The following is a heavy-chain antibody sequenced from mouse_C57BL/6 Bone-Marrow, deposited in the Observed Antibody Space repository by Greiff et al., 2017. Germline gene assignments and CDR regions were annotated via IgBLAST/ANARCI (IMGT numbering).Heavy chain of an antibody. CDR3: VRHRSSYVGDYAMDY. CDR2: IRSKSNNYAT. D-gene: IGHD1-1*01. J-gene: IGHJ4*01. Sequence: EVKLVESGGGLVQPKGSLKLSCAASGFSFNTYAMTWVRQAPGKGLEWVARIRSKSNNYATYYADSVKDRFTISRDDSESMLYLQMNNLKTEDTAMYYSVRHRSSYVGDYAMDYWGQGTSVTVSS. V-gene: IGHV10-1*01. CDR1: GFSFNTYA.